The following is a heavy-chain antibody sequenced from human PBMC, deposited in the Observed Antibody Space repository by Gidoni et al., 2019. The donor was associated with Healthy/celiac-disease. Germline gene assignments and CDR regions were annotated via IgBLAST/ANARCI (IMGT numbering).Heavy chain of an antibody. V-gene: IGHV1-69*06. J-gene: IGHJ5*02. CDR1: GGISSSYA. Sequence: QVHLVQSGAEVKKPWPSVTVSCKASGGISSSYAISWVRQAPGQGLEWMGGIIPIFGTANYEQKFQGRVTITADKSTSTAYMELSSLRSEDTAVYYCAREVVRGVNWFDPWGQGTLVTVSS. CDR2: IIPIFGTA. D-gene: IGHD3-10*01. CDR3: AREVVRGVNWFDP.